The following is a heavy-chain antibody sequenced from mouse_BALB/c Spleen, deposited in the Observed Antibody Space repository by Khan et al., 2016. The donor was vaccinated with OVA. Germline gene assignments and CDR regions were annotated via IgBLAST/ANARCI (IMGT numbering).Heavy chain of an antibody. Sequence: QIQLVQSGPELVRPGASVKMSCKASGYTFTSFWIHWVKQRPEQGLEWIGMIDPSKSETRLNQKFKDKATLNVDKSSNTDYMQLSRLTSEDSAVYYCARGGYGSPFAYWGQGTLVTVSA. D-gene: IGHD1-1*01. CDR1: GYTFTSFW. CDR2: IDPSKSET. V-gene: IGHV1S127*01. J-gene: IGHJ3*01. CDR3: ARGGYGSPFAY.